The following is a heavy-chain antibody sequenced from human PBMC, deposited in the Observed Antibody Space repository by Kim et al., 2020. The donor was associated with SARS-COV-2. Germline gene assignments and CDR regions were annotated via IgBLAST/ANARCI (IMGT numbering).Heavy chain of an antibody. CDR3: TRDTGYSYGYAFDY. V-gene: IGHV3-53*01. J-gene: IGHJ4*02. Sequence: GGSLRLTCAASGLTVSSNYMSWVRQAPGKGLDWVPVIYSGGSTYYADSVKGRFTISRDDSKNTLYLQMNSLRAEDTAVYYCTRDTGYSYGYAFDYWSQGTLVTVSS. D-gene: IGHD5-18*01. CDR1: GLTVSSNY. CDR2: IYSGGST.